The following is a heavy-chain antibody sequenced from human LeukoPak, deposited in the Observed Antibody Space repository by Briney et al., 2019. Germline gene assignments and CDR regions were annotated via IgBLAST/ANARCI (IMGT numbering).Heavy chain of an antibody. D-gene: IGHD3-3*01. CDR2: ISGSGGST. V-gene: IGHV3-23*01. J-gene: IGHJ1*01. Sequence: GGSLRLSCAASGFTLSSYAMSWVRQAPGKGLEWVSAISGSGGSTYYADSVKGRFTISRDNSKNTLYLQMNSLRAEDTAVYYCAKWFEGSGYYRYFQHWGEGALVTVSS. CDR3: AKWFEGSGYYRYFQH. CDR1: GFTLSSYA.